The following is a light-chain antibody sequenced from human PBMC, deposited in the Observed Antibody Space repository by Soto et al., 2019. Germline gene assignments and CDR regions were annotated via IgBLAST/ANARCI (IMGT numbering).Light chain of an antibody. V-gene: IGLV1-44*01. Sequence: QSVLTQPPSASGTPGQRVTISCSGSSSHIGSNTVNWYQQLPGTAPKLLIYSNNQRPSGVPDRFSGSKSGTSASLAISGLQSEDEDDYYCAAWDDSLNGRYVFGTGTKLTVL. CDR1: SSHIGSNT. CDR3: AAWDDSLNGRYV. CDR2: SNN. J-gene: IGLJ1*01.